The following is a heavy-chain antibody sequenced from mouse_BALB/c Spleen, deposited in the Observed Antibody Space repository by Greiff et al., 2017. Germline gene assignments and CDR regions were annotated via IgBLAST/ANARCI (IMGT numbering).Heavy chain of an antibody. CDR3: TRGDYGYGFAY. V-gene: IGHV1-5*01. CDR1: GYTFTSYW. Sequence: VQLQQSGTVLARPGASVKLSCKASGYTFTSYWMHWVKQRPGQGLEWIGAIYPGNSDTSYNQKFKGKAKLTAVTSTSTAYMELSSLTNEDSAVYYYTRGDYGYGFAYWGQGTLVTVSA. J-gene: IGHJ3*01. D-gene: IGHD2-2*01. CDR2: IYPGNSDT.